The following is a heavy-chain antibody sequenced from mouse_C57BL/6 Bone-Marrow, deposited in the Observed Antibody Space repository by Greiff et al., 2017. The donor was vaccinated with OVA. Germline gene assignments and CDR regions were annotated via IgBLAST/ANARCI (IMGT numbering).Heavy chain of an antibody. CDR1: GYTFTEYT. CDR2: FYPGSGSI. V-gene: IGHV1-62-2*01. CDR3: ARHEEAYYYGSSWFAY. J-gene: IGHJ3*01. Sequence: VQLQESGAELVKPGASVKLSCKASGYTFTEYTIHWVKQRSGQGLEWIGWFYPGSGSIKYNEKFKDKATLTADKSSSTVYMELSRLTSEDSAVYFCARHEEAYYYGSSWFAYWGQGTLVTVSA. D-gene: IGHD1-1*01.